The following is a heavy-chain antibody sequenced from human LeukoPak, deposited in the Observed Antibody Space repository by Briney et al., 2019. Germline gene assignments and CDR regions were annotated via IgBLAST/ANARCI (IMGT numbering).Heavy chain of an antibody. V-gene: IGHV3-74*01. CDR1: GFTFNKYY. J-gene: IGHJ4*02. Sequence: GGSLRLSCAVSGFTFNKYYMHWVRQAPGKGLVWVSRISSDGSNTNYADPAKGRFTISRDNAKNTLYPQMNSLRAEDTAVYYCIKVPYWGQGALVTVSS. CDR3: IKVPY. CDR2: ISSDGSNT.